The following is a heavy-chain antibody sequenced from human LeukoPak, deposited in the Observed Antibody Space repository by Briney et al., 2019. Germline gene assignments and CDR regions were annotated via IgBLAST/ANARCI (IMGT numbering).Heavy chain of an antibody. CDR2: INWNGGST. V-gene: IGHV3-20*04. J-gene: IGHJ6*03. CDR1: GFTFSSYW. CDR3: ARDGYYYYMDV. Sequence: GGSLRLSCAASGFTFSSYWVHWVRQAPGKGLEWVSGINWNGGSTGYADSVKGRFTISRDNAKNSLYLQMNSLRAEDTALYYCARDGYYYYMDVWGKGTTVTVSS.